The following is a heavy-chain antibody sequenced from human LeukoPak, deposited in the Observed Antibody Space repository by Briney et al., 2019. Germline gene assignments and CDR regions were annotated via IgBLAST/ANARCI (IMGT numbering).Heavy chain of an antibody. CDR1: GYTFTGYY. CDR2: INPNSGGT. J-gene: IGHJ4*02. D-gene: IGHD2-2*02. V-gene: IGHV1-2*02. Sequence: ASVKVSCKASGYTFTGYYMHWVRQAPGQGLEWMGWINPNSGGTNYAQKFQGRVTMTRDTSISTAYMGLSRLRSDDTAVYYCARGGKYQLLYPYYFDYWGQGTLVTVSS. CDR3: ARGGKYQLLYPYYFDY.